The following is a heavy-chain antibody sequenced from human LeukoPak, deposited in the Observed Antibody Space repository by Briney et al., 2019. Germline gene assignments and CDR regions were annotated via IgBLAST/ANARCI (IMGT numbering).Heavy chain of an antibody. V-gene: IGHV3-21*01. CDR1: GFTFSSYT. J-gene: IGHJ4*02. Sequence: GGSLRLSCVASGFTFSSYTVNWVRQTPGKGLEWVSSISGSSYYIYYADSVRGRFTISRDNAENSAYLQMNSLRAEDTAVYHCARSQYSFDYWGQGTLVTVSS. CDR2: ISGSSYYI. CDR3: ARSQYSFDY.